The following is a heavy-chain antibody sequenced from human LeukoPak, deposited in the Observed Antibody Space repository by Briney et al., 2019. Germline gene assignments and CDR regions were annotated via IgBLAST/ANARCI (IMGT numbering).Heavy chain of an antibody. CDR3: TRDSGYNAFDI. D-gene: IGHD5-12*01. J-gene: IGHJ3*02. CDR1: GFTFSSSW. Sequence: GGSLRLSCAASGFTFSSSWMAWVRQAPGKGLEWVSNIKEDGTAKNYVVSVRGRFTISRDNAKNSLYLQMNSLRGEDTAVYYCTRDSGYNAFDIWGQGTMVTVSS. V-gene: IGHV3-7*01. CDR2: IKEDGTAK.